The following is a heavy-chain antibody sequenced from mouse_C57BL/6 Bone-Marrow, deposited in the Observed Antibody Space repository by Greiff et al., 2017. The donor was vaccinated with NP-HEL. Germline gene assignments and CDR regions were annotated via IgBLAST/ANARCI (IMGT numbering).Heavy chain of an antibody. CDR3: ARPYGSSPWYFDV. CDR1: GYTFTSYG. V-gene: IGHV1-81*01. CDR2: IYPRSGNT. Sequence: QVQLQQSGAELARPGASVKLSCKASGYTFTSYGISWVKQRTGQGLEWIGEIYPRSGNTYYNEKFKGKATLTADKSSSTAYMELRSLTSEDSAVYFCARPYGSSPWYFDVWGTGTTVTVSS. J-gene: IGHJ1*03. D-gene: IGHD1-1*01.